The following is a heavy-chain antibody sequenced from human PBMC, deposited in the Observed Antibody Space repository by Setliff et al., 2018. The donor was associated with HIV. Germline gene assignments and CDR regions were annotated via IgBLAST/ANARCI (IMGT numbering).Heavy chain of an antibody. V-gene: IGHV3-30*04. Sequence: GGSLRLSCAASGFTFSSYSMHWVRQAPGKGLGWVAAISFDTTYKFPADSVKGRFTISRDNSKNTLYLQMNSLRTEDTAVYYCARGYCDTSGCLRGGDVSWGQGTLVTVSS. J-gene: IGHJ5*02. D-gene: IGHD3-22*01. CDR3: ARGYCDTSGCLRGGDVS. CDR2: ISFDTTYK. CDR1: GFTFSSYS.